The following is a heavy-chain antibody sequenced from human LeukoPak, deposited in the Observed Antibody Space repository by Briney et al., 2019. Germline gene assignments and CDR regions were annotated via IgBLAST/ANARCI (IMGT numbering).Heavy chain of an antibody. CDR3: AKAGTSAYSSGRPCFDY. J-gene: IGHJ4*02. V-gene: IGHV3-30*02. CDR2: IRYDGSNK. Sequence: GGSLRLSCAASGFTFSSYGMHWVRQAPGKGLEWVAFIRYDGSNKYYADSVKGRFTISRDNSKNTLYLQMNSLRAEDTAVYYCAKAGTSAYSSGRPCFDYWGQGTLVTVSS. CDR1: GFTFSSYG. D-gene: IGHD6-19*01.